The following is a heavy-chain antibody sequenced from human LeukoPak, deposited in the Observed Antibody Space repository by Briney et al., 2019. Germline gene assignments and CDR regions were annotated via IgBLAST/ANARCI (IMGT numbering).Heavy chain of an antibody. V-gene: IGHV3-21*01. J-gene: IGHJ5*02. CDR2: ISSSSSYI. Sequence: GGSLRLSCAASGFTFSSYSMNWFRQAPGKGLEWVSSISSSSSYIYYADSVKGRFTISRDNAKNSLYLQMNSLRAEDTAVYYCARKDSGSYHNWFDPWGQGTLVTVSS. CDR3: ARKDSGSYHNWFDP. D-gene: IGHD1-26*01. CDR1: GFTFSSYS.